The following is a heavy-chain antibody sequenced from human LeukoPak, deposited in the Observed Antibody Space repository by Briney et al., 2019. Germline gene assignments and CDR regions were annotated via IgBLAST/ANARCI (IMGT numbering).Heavy chain of an antibody. J-gene: IGHJ4*02. CDR2: ISGSGGST. D-gene: IGHD1-1*01. Sequence: GGSLRLSCAASGFTFSSYAMSWVRQAPGKGLEWVSAISGSGGSTYYADSVKGRFTISRDNSKNTLYLQMNSLRAEDTAVYYCARDPSRSLSTGDYWGQGTLVTVSS. CDR1: GFTFSSYA. CDR3: ARDPSRSLSTGDY. V-gene: IGHV3-23*01.